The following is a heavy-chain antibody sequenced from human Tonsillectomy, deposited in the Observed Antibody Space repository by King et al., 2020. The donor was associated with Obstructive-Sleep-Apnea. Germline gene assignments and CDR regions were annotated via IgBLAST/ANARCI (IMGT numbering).Heavy chain of an antibody. D-gene: IGHD2-2*03. Sequence: VQLVESGGGLVQPWGSLRLSCAASGFTFSSYAMSWGRQEPGEGLEWGLSIIGSGGSTYYAHSVKGRFTISIDNSKNTLYLQMNSLRAEDTAVYYCAKDGYCSSTSCYADYWGQGTLVTVSS. CDR1: GFTFSSYA. J-gene: IGHJ4*02. V-gene: IGHV3-23*04. CDR2: IIGSGGST. CDR3: AKDGYCSSTSCYADY.